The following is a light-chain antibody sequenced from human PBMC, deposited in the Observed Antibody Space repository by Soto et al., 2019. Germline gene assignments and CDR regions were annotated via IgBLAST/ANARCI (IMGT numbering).Light chain of an antibody. CDR1: QSASSG. CDR3: LQDYNSPFT. CDR2: KAS. Sequence: IQMTQSPSTLSASVGDRVTITCRASQSASSGLAWYHQKPGKAPKLLINKASTLESGVPSRFSGRGFGTEFTLTISSLQPDDFATYYCLQDYNSPFTFGPGTKVDIK. J-gene: IGKJ3*01. V-gene: IGKV1-5*03.